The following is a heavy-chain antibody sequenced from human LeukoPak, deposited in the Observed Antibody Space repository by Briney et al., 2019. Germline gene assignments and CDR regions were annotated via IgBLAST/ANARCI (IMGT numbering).Heavy chain of an antibody. CDR2: IHYSGST. Sequence: PSETLSLTCTVSGGSISSGSYYWNWIRQPAGKGLEWIGYIHYSGSTNYNPSLKSRVTMSVDTSKNQFSLKLSSVTPADTAVYYCARDRYIFAGPDAYYYMDVWGKGTTVTIS. D-gene: IGHD5-18*01. J-gene: IGHJ6*03. CDR1: GGSISSGSYY. V-gene: IGHV4-61*10. CDR3: ARDRYIFAGPDAYYYMDV.